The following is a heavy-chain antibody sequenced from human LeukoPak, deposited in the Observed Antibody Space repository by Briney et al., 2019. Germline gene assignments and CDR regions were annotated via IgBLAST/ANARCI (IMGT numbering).Heavy chain of an antibody. V-gene: IGHV4-59*01. CDR2: IYYSGNT. J-gene: IGHJ3*02. D-gene: IGHD6-19*01. Sequence: SETLSLTCTVSGGSISNYFWSWIRQAPGKGLEYIGFIYYSGNTNYNPSFKSQVTISVDTSKKQFSLKLSSVTAADTAVYYCARDLAYRSSLRGTFDIWGQGTKVTVSS. CDR3: ARDLAYRSSLRGTFDI. CDR1: GGSISNYF.